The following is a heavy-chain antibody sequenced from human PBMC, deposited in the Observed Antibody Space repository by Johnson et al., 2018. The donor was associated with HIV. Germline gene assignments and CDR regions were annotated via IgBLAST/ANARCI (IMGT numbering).Heavy chain of an antibody. D-gene: IGHD3-9*01. V-gene: IGHV3-15*01. CDR3: AKTIARNAFDI. J-gene: IGHJ3*02. CDR1: GFTFSNAW. CDR2: IKSKTDGGTT. Sequence: VQLVESGGGLVQPGRSLRLSCIVSGFTFSNAWMSWVRQAPGKGLEWVGRIKSKTDGGTTDYAAPVKGRFTISRDDSKNTLYLQMNSLKTEDTAVYYCAKTIARNAFDIWGQGTMVTVSS.